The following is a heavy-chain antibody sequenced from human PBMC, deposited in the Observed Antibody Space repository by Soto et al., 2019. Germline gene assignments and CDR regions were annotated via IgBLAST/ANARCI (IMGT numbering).Heavy chain of an antibody. CDR3: TTEIMFVDLSYFDY. J-gene: IGHJ4*02. Sequence: GGSLRLSCAASGFTFSNAWINWVRQAPGKGLEWVGRIKSKTDGGTTDYAAPVTGRFTISRDDSKNTLYLQMNSLKTEDTAVYYCTTEIMFVDLSYFDYWGQGTLVTVSS. D-gene: IGHD3-10*02. CDR2: IKSKTDGGTT. V-gene: IGHV3-15*07. CDR1: GFTFSNAW.